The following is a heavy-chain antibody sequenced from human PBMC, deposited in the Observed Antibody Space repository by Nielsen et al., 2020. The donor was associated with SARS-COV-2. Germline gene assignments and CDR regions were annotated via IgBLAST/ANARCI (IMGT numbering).Heavy chain of an antibody. CDR2: IKQDRSEK. CDR1: GFTFSSYW. Sequence: GESLKISCAASGFTFSSYWMSWVRQAPGKGLEWVANIKQDRSEKYYVDSVKGRFTISRDNAKNSLYLQMNSLRAEDTAVYYCARDRGYYGSGSYYSGAFDIWGQGTMVTVSS. CDR3: ARDRGYYGSGSYYSGAFDI. J-gene: IGHJ3*02. D-gene: IGHD3-10*01. V-gene: IGHV3-7*01.